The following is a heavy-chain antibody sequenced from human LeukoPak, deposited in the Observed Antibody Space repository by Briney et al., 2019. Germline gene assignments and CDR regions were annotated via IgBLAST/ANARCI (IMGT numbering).Heavy chain of an antibody. Sequence: GGSLRLSCAASGFTFSSYWMSWVRQAPGKGLEWVANIKQDGSEKYYVDSVKGRFTISRDNAKNSLYLQMNSLRAEDTAVYYCARHRGGGWYDAFDIWGQGTMVTVSS. V-gene: IGHV3-7*01. J-gene: IGHJ3*02. CDR1: GFTFSSYW. CDR2: IKQDGSEK. CDR3: ARHRGGGWYDAFDI. D-gene: IGHD6-19*01.